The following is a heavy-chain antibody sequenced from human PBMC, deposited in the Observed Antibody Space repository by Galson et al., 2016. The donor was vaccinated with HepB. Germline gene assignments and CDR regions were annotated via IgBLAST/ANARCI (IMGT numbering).Heavy chain of an antibody. CDR3: ARDLLMGHTRGIFDI. V-gene: IGHV3-21*06. D-gene: IGHD2-8*02. Sequence: SLRLSCAASGFTFSSYSMNWVRQSPGKGLEWVSAISGSSDYLYYADSVGGRFTISRDNTKNSLYLQMNGLRADDTALYYCARDLLMGHTRGIFDIWGQGTVVSVAS. CDR2: ISGSSDYL. J-gene: IGHJ3*02. CDR1: GFTFSSYS.